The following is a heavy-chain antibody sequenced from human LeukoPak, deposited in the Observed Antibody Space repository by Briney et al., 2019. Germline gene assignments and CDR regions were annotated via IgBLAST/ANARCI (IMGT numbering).Heavy chain of an antibody. CDR2: MNPNSGNT. CDR3: ARGIAAAGTGSYFDY. CDR1: GYTFTSYD. Sequence: ASVKVSCKASGYTFTSYDINWVRQATGQGLEWMGWMNPNSGNTGYAQKFQGRVTMTRNTSISTAYMELSSLRCEDTAVYYCARGIAAAGTGSYFDYWGQGTLVTVSS. D-gene: IGHD6-13*01. J-gene: IGHJ4*02. V-gene: IGHV1-8*01.